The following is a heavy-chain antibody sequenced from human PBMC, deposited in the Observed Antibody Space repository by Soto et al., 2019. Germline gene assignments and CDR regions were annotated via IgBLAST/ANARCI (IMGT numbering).Heavy chain of an antibody. Sequence: SETLSLTCTVSGGSISSYYWSWIRQPPGKGLEWIGYIYYSGSTNYNPSLKSRVTISVDTSKNQFSLKLSSVTAADTAVYYCARLRIAASFPEYYMDVWGKGTTVTVSS. D-gene: IGHD6-6*01. J-gene: IGHJ6*03. CDR1: GGSISSYY. V-gene: IGHV4-59*08. CDR2: IYYSGST. CDR3: ARLRIAASFPEYYMDV.